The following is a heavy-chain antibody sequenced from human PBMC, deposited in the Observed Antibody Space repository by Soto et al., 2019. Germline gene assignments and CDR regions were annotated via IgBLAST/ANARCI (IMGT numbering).Heavy chain of an antibody. CDR1: GDSIISINYY. J-gene: IGHJ4*02. CDR2: IYYSGST. D-gene: IGHD6-19*01. V-gene: IGHV4-31*03. Sequence: PSETLSLTCTVSGDSIISINYYYVCIRQHPGKGLELIGYIYYSGSTYYNPSLKSRVSISVDTSKNQFSLKLSSVTAADTAVYYCARGKGSRAVAGLKDYWGQGTLVTVSS. CDR3: ARGKGSRAVAGLKDY.